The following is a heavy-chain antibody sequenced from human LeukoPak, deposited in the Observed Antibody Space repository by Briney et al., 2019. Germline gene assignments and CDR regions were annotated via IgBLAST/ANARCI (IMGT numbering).Heavy chain of an antibody. CDR1: GGSIISYY. CDR3: ARGGLTMVRGATGRRDYYYYMDV. V-gene: IGHV4-59*01. Sequence: SETLSLTCTVSGGSIISYYWSWIRQPPGKGLEWIGYIYYSGSTNYNPSLKSRVTISVDTSKNQFSLKLSSVTAADTAVYYCARGGLTMVRGATGRRDYYYYMDVWGKGTTVTISS. CDR2: IYYSGST. J-gene: IGHJ6*03. D-gene: IGHD3-10*01.